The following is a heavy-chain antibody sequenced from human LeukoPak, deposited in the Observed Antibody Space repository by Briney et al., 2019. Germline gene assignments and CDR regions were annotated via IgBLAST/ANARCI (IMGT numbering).Heavy chain of an antibody. CDR1: GGSIYSGSYY. D-gene: IGHD6-19*01. CDR2: IYTSGST. CDR3: ARHSSGFDY. J-gene: IGHJ4*02. Sequence: PSETLSLTCTVSGGSIYSGSYYWSWIRQPAGKGLEWIGRIYTSGSTNYNPSLKSRVTISVDTSKNQFSLKLSSVTAADTAVYYCARHSSGFDYWGQGTLVTVSS. V-gene: IGHV4-61*02.